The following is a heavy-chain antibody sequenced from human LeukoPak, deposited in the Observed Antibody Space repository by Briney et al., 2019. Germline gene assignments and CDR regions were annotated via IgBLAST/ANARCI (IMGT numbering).Heavy chain of an antibody. V-gene: IGHV4-59*08. CDR2: IYYSGST. J-gene: IGHJ4*02. CDR3: ARLDYGSGSYPFDY. Sequence: PSETLSLTCTVSGGSISNYYWSWIRQPPGKGMEWIGYIYYSGSTNYNPSLKSRVTISVDTSKNQFSLKLSSVTAADTAVYYCARLDYGSGSYPFDYWGQGTLVIVSS. CDR1: GGSISNYY. D-gene: IGHD3-10*01.